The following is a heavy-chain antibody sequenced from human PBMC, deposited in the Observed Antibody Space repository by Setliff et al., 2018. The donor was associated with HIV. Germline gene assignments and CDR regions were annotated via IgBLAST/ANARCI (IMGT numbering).Heavy chain of an antibody. CDR1: GFTFSSHN. CDR3: ARGDTTPIYPNYMDV. V-gene: IGHV3-21*01. J-gene: IGHJ6*03. CDR2: ISPSGSYI. D-gene: IGHD2-21*02. Sequence: GESLKISCAASGFTFSSHNMNWVRQAPGKGLEWVSSISPSGSYIYYADSMKGRFTISRDNAKNSLYLQMNSLRAEDTAVYYCARGDTTPIYPNYMDVWGKGTTVTVSS.